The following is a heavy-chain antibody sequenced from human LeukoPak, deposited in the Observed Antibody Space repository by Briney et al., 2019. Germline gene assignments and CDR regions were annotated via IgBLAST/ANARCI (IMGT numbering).Heavy chain of an antibody. V-gene: IGHV1-18*01. D-gene: IGHD2-15*01. J-gene: IGHJ5*02. Sequence: ASVKVSCKASGYTFTSYGISWVRQAPGQGLEWMGWISAYNGNTNYAQKLQGRVTMTTDTSASTAYMELSSLRSDDTAVYYCARDCSGGPPGWFDPWGQGTLVTVST. CDR2: ISAYNGNT. CDR1: GYTFTSYG. CDR3: ARDCSGGPPGWFDP.